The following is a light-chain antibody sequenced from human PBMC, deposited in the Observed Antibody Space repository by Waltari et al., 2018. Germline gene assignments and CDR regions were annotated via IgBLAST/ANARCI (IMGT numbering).Light chain of an antibody. Sequence: VLTQSPGTLSLSPGETATLSCRASQSISKYLVWYQQRPGHAPRLLIYAASTRATGVPDRFSGSGYGTDFTLTISRLGPEDCAVYYCQNHERLPATFGQGTKVEIK. V-gene: IGKV3-20*01. CDR2: AAS. CDR1: QSISKY. CDR3: QNHERLPAT. J-gene: IGKJ1*01.